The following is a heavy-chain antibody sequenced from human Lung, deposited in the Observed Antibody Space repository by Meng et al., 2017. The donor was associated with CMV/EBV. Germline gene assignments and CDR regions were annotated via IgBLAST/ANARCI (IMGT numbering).Heavy chain of an antibody. Sequence: SXXVSXKASGYTFTNYDINWVRQATGQGLEWMGWMNPNSGNTGYAQKFQGRVTMTRNTSISTAYMELSSLRSEDTAVYYCARGNIVGATLDYWGQGTLVTVSS. CDR1: GYTFTNYD. CDR3: ARGNIVGATLDY. V-gene: IGHV1-8*01. CDR2: MNPNSGNT. D-gene: IGHD1-26*01. J-gene: IGHJ4*02.